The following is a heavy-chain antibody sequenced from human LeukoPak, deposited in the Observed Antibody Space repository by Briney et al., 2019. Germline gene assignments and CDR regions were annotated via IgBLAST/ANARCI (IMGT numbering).Heavy chain of an antibody. CDR2: IGTAGDT. D-gene: IGHD4-17*01. J-gene: IGHJ3*02. CDR1: GFTFSSYD. Sequence: GGSLRLSCAASGFTFSSYDMHWVRHATGQGLEWVSAIGTAGDTYYPGSVKGRFTISRENAKNSLYLQMNSLRAGDTAVYYCARGARPTYGDYGDDAFDIWGQGTMVTVSS. V-gene: IGHV3-13*01. CDR3: ARGARPTYGDYGDDAFDI.